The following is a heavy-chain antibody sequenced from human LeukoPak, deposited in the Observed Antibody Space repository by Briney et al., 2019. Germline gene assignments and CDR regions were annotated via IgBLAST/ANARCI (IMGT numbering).Heavy chain of an antibody. D-gene: IGHD1-26*01. J-gene: IGHJ4*02. V-gene: IGHV3-30*04. CDR2: ISSDGNYK. CDR3: ARMRGSYSFDY. Sequence: GGSLRLSCAASGFTFSSYAMHWVRQAPGKGLEWVAFISSDGNYKYYADSVKGRFTISRDNAKNSLYLQMNSLRAEDTAVYHCARMRGSYSFDYWGQGTLVTVSS. CDR1: GFTFSSYA.